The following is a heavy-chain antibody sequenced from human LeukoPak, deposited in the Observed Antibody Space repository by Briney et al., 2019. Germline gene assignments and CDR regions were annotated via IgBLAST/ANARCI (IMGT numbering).Heavy chain of an antibody. CDR3: ARHPSAMANFDR. V-gene: IGHV4-59*08. Sequence: SETLSLTCTVSGGSISSYYWSWIRQSSGRGLEWIGYIFYRGSTNYNPSLRSRVTMSVDTSKNQFSLNLRSVTAADTAVYYCARHPSAMANFDRWGQGTLVTVSS. CDR1: GGSISSYY. D-gene: IGHD2-2*01. J-gene: IGHJ4*02. CDR2: IFYRGST.